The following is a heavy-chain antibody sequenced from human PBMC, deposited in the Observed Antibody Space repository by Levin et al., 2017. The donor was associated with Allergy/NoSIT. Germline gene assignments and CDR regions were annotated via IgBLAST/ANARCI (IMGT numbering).Heavy chain of an antibody. V-gene: IGHV1-2*02. CDR1: GYTFTGYY. D-gene: IGHD2-15*01. CDR2: INPNSGGT. Sequence: GASVKVSCKASGYTFTGYYMHWVRQAPGQGLEWMGWINPNSGGTNYAQKFQGRVTMTRDTSISTAYMELSRLRSDDTAVYYCARVGYCSGGSCYGPGAFDIWGQGTMVTVSS. CDR3: ARVGYCSGGSCYGPGAFDI. J-gene: IGHJ3*02.